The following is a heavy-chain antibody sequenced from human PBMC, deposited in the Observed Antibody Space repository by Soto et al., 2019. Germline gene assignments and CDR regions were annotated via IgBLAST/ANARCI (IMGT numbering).Heavy chain of an antibody. J-gene: IGHJ4*02. CDR1: GFTFSSYD. Sequence: EVQLAESGGGMVQPGGSLRLSCVASGFTFSSYDMHWVRQAPGKGLEYVSSISSNGGTTYYGNSVKGRFTISRDNSKNTLYRQMGSLRAEDMAVYYCVRRVSGSYDYWGPGTLVTVSS. CDR2: ISSNGGTT. CDR3: VRRVSGSYDY. D-gene: IGHD1-26*01. V-gene: IGHV3-64*01.